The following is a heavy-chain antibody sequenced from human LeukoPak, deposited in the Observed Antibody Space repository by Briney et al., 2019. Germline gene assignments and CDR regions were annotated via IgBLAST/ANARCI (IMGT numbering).Heavy chain of an antibody. Sequence: GGSLRLSCAASGFTFSSYAMHWVRQAPGKGLDYVSAISGNGGSTYYANFVKGRFTISRDNSKNTVYLQMGSLRAEDMAVYYCARSQASSGYYYDYWGQGTLVTVSS. CDR2: ISGNGGST. CDR3: ARSQASSGYYYDY. V-gene: IGHV3-64*01. D-gene: IGHD3-22*01. CDR1: GFTFSSYA. J-gene: IGHJ4*02.